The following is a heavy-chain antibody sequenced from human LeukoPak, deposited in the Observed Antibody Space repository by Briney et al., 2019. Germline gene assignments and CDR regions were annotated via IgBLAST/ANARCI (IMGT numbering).Heavy chain of an antibody. Sequence: GGSLRLSCAASGFTFSSYSMNWVRQAPGKGLEWVSSISSSSSYIYYADSVKGRFTISRDNAKNSLYLQMNSLRAEDTAVYYCARDDGFDIVGATWGQGTLVTVSS. CDR1: GFTFSSYS. V-gene: IGHV3-21*01. CDR2: ISSSSSYI. CDR3: ARDDGFDIVGAT. D-gene: IGHD1-26*01. J-gene: IGHJ5*02.